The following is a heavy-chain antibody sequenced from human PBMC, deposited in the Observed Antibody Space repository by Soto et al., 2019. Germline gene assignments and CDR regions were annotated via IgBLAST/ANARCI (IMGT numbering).Heavy chain of an antibody. CDR2: IYHSGYT. V-gene: IGHV4-31*03. D-gene: IGHD1-26*01. J-gene: IGHJ6*02. CDR1: GGSISSGGYY. CDR3: AKWEGLGSDYYYYAMDV. Sequence: PSETLSLTCTLAGGSISSGGYYWTWIRQHPGKGLEWIAYIYHSGYTFYNPSLKSRVTMSVDTSKNQFSLKLRSVTAADTAVDYCAKWEGLGSDYYYYAMDVWGQGTTVTVSS.